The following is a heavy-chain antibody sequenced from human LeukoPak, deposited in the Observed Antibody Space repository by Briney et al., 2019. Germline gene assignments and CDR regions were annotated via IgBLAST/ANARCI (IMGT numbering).Heavy chain of an antibody. D-gene: IGHD3-22*01. Sequence: SETLSLTCTVSGGSISSYYWSWIRQPPGKGLEWIGYIYYSGSTNYNPSLKSRVTISVDTSKNQFSLKLSSVTAADTAVYYCARADDSSGYYYGLSAFDIWGQGTMVTVSS. CDR1: GGSISSYY. CDR3: ARADDSSGYYYGLSAFDI. V-gene: IGHV4-59*01. CDR2: IYYSGST. J-gene: IGHJ3*02.